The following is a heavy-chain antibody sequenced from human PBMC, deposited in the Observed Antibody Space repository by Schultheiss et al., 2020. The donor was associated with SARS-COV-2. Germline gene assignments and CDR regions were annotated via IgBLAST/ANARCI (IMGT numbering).Heavy chain of an antibody. Sequence: SETLSLTCTVSGGSISSGGYYWSWIRQHPGKGLEWIGYIYHSGSTNYNPSLKSRVTISVDTSKNQFSLKLSSVTAADTAVYYCARQGDIVVVPAAIDFDYWGQGTLVTVSS. CDR3: ARQGDIVVVPAAIDFDY. CDR1: GGSISSGGYY. CDR2: IYHSGST. D-gene: IGHD2-2*01. J-gene: IGHJ4*02. V-gene: IGHV4-61*08.